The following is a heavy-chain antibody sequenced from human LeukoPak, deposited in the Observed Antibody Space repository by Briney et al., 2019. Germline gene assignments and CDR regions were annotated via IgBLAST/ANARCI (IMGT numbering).Heavy chain of an antibody. CDR1: GYTFTSYG. CDR2: ISAYNGNT. Sequence: GASVKVSCKASGYTFTSYGISWVRQAPGQGLEGMGWISAYNGNTNYAQKLQGRVTMTTDTSTSTAYMEMRSLRSEDTSVYYGARDRVAAAGLYYYYYYMDVWGKGTTVTVSS. CDR3: ARDRVAAAGLYYYYYYMDV. J-gene: IGHJ6*03. D-gene: IGHD6-13*01. V-gene: IGHV1-18*01.